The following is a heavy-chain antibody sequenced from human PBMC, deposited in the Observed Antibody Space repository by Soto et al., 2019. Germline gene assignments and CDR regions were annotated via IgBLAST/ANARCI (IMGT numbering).Heavy chain of an antibody. CDR2: INHLTTT. CDR1: GGSFSSYH. Sequence: TLSLTCAVYGGSFSSYHWSWIRQTPGKGLEWIGEINHLTTTNYNPSLKSRVIISLDTPKNQFSLKLSSVTAADTAVYYCARGYDTALAPIFWGQGILVTVSS. J-gene: IGHJ4*02. V-gene: IGHV4-34*01. CDR3: ARGYDTALAPIF. D-gene: IGHD5-18*01.